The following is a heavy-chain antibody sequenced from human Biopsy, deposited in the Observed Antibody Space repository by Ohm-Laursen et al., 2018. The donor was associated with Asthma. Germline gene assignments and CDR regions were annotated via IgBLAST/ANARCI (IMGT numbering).Heavy chain of an antibody. CDR1: GFTSSGYA. J-gene: IGHJ6*02. CDR2: ISYDGGNK. Sequence: SLRLSCSASGFTSSGYALHWVRQAPGWGLAWVAVISYDGGNKYYGDSVKGRFTIFRDNSKNTLYLQMNSLRAEDTAVYYSANYEVVTAILPMDVWGQGTTVTVSS. V-gene: IGHV3-30*18. CDR3: ANYEVVTAILPMDV. D-gene: IGHD2-21*02.